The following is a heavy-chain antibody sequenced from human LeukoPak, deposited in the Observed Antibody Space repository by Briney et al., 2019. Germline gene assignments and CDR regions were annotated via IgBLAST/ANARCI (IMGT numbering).Heavy chain of an antibody. V-gene: IGHV3-33*01. CDR3: ARDPRDYADYALFDY. CDR2: IWYDGSKE. D-gene: IGHD4-17*01. Sequence: GGSLRLSCAASGFTFSRNVMHWVRQAPGKGLEWVAVIWYDGSKEYYADSVKGRFTISRDNSKNTLYLQMNSLRAEDTAVYFCARDPRDYADYALFDYWGQGTLVTVSS. J-gene: IGHJ4*02. CDR1: GFTFSRNV.